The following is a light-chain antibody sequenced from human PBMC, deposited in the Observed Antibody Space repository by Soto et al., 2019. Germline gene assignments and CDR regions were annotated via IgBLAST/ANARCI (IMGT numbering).Light chain of an antibody. CDR3: AAWDDSQNGPV. Sequence: QSVLTQPPSASGTPGQRVTISCSGSSSNIGINTVNWYQQLPGAAPKLLIYSNNQRPSGVPDRFSGSKSGTSASLAISGLQSEDEADYYCAAWDDSQNGPVFGGGTKLTVL. V-gene: IGLV1-44*01. CDR2: SNN. CDR1: SSNIGINT. J-gene: IGLJ3*02.